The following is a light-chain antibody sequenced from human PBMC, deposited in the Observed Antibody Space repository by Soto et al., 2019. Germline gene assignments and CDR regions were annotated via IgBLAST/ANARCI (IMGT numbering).Light chain of an antibody. V-gene: IGKV1-39*01. CDR3: QQSFSIPFT. CDR1: QSISDN. Sequence: DIQMTQSPSSLSASVGDRVTITCRASQSISDNLNWYQQKPGKAPKLLIYAASSLQSGVPSRFSGSGSGTDFTLIMSSLQPADFAPYFCQQSFSIPFTFGPGTKVDI. J-gene: IGKJ3*01. CDR2: AAS.